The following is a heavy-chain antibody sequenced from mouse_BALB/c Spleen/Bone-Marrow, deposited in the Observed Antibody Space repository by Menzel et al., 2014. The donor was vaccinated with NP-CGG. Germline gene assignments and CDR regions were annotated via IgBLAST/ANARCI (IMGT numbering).Heavy chain of an antibody. D-gene: IGHD2-4*01. CDR2: INPGSGGV. V-gene: IGHV1-54*01. CDR3: SREITRYAVDY. Sequence: VKLVESGAELVRPGTSVKVSCKASGYAFTNYWIEWVKQRPGQGLEWIGVINPGSGGVNYYEKFKGKATLTADKSSSTAYIQLSSLTSDDSAVYFCSREITRYAVDYWGQGTSVTVSS. CDR1: GYAFTNYW. J-gene: IGHJ4*01.